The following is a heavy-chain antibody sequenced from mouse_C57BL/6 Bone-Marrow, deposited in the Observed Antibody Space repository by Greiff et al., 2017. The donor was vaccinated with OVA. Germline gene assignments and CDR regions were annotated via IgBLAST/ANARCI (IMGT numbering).Heavy chain of an antibody. CDR1: GFTFSSYT. D-gene: IGHD4-1*01. V-gene: IGHV5-9*01. Sequence: EVMLVESGGGLVKPGGSLKLSCAASGFTFSSYTMSWVRQTPEKRLEWVATISGGGGNTYYPDNAKNTLYLQMSSLRSEDTALYYCARPTLTGTWYFDVWGTGTTVTVSS. CDR3: ARPTLTGTWYFDV. J-gene: IGHJ1*03. CDR2: ISGGGGNT.